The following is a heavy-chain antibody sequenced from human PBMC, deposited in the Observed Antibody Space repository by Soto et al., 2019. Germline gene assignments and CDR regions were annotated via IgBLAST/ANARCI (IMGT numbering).Heavy chain of an antibody. Sequence: LRLSCAASGFTLRSYAMSWVRQAPGKGLEWVSAISGSGGSTYYADSVKGRFTISRDNSKNTLYLQMNSLRAEDTAVYYCAKDSSSWPHYFDYWGQGTLVTVSS. CDR3: AKDSSSWPHYFDY. CDR1: GFTLRSYA. CDR2: ISGSGGST. D-gene: IGHD6-13*01. J-gene: IGHJ4*02. V-gene: IGHV3-23*01.